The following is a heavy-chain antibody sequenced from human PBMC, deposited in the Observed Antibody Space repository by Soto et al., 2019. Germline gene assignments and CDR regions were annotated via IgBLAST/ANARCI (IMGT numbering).Heavy chain of an antibody. D-gene: IGHD3-22*01. CDR2: ISSSRSYI. Sequence: GGSLRLSCAASGFTFSSYSMNWVRQAPGKGLEWVSSISSSRSYIYYADSVKGQFTISRDNAKNSLYLQMNSLRAEDTAVYYCARDYYYDSSGYYAGFDYWGQGTLVTVSS. CDR3: ARDYYYDSSGYYAGFDY. CDR1: GFTFSSYS. J-gene: IGHJ4*02. V-gene: IGHV3-21*01.